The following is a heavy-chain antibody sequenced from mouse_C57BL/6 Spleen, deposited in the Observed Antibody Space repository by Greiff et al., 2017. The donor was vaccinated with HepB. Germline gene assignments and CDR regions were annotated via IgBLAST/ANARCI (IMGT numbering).Heavy chain of an antibody. Sequence: VQLQQSGPELVKPGASVKISCKASGYAFSSSWMNWVKQRPGKGLEWIGRIYPGDGDTNYNGKFKGKATLTADKSSSTAYMQLSSLTSEDSAVYFCARMGSSPSYFDYWGQGTTLTVSS. CDR2: IYPGDGDT. CDR3: ARMGSSPSYFDY. J-gene: IGHJ2*01. CDR1: GYAFSSSW. V-gene: IGHV1-82*01. D-gene: IGHD1-1*01.